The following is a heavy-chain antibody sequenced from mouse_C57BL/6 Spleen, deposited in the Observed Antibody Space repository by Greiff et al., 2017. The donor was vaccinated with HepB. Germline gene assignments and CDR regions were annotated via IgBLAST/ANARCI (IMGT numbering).Heavy chain of an antibody. CDR1: GFTFSSYG. V-gene: IGHV5-6*02. CDR2: ISSGGSYT. CDR3: ARRGYYEYFDV. J-gene: IGHJ1*03. D-gene: IGHD2-3*01. Sequence: DVKLVESGGDLVKPGGSLKLSCAASGFTFSSYGMSWVRQTPDKRLEWVATISSGGSYTYYPDSVKGRFTISRDNAKNTLYLQMSSLKSEDTAMYYCARRGYYEYFDVWGTGTTVTVSS.